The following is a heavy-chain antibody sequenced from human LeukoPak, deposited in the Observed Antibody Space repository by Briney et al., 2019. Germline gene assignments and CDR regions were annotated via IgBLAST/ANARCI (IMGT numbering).Heavy chain of an antibody. V-gene: IGHV5-51*01. CDR3: ARVPGSTDYRGCQYYFFSL. CDR2: THPGNSDT. J-gene: IGHJ2*01. D-gene: IGHD2/OR15-2a*01. Sequence: GESLKISCKASGYTFTNYWVAWVRQVPGKGLEWMGITHPGNSDTRYGPSFQGLVTISVDKSITTAYLQWNRLKASDTAIYYCARVPGSTDYRGCQYYFFSLWGRGTLVTVST. CDR1: GYTFTNYW.